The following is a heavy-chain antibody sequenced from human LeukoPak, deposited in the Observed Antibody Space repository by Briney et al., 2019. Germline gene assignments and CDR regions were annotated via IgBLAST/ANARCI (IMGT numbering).Heavy chain of an antibody. CDR1: GGTFSSYA. J-gene: IGHJ5*02. CDR2: IIPIFGTA. Sequence: ASVKVSCKASGGTFSSYAISWVRQAPGQGLEWMGGIIPIFGTANYAQKFQGRVTITTDESTSTAYMELSSLRSEDTAVYYWARSHPGLVTRWFDPWGQGTLVTVSS. V-gene: IGHV1-69*05. D-gene: IGHD3/OR15-3a*01. CDR3: ARSHPGLVTRWFDP.